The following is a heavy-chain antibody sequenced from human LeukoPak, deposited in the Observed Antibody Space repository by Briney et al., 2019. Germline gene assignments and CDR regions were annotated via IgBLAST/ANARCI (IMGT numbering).Heavy chain of an antibody. D-gene: IGHD3-3*01. J-gene: IGHJ3*02. CDR1: GFTFSSYE. Sequence: GGSLRLSCAASGFTFSSYEMNWVRQAPGKGLEWVSYISSSGNTIYYADSVKGRFTISRDNAKNSLYLQMNSLRAEDTAVYYCASYPLPWSGYSSDAFDIWGQGTMVTVSS. CDR2: ISSSGNTI. CDR3: ASYPLPWSGYSSDAFDI. V-gene: IGHV3-48*03.